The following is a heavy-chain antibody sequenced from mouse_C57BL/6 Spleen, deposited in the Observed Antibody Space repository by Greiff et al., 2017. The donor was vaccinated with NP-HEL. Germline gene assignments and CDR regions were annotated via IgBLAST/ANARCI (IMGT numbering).Heavy chain of an antibody. Sequence: EVKLQESGPGLVKPSQSLSLTCSVTGYSITSGYYWNWIRQFPGNKLEWMGYISYDGSNNYNPSLKNRISITRDTSKNQFFLKLNSVTTEDTATYYCAREGYSNSFDYWGQGTTLTVSS. J-gene: IGHJ2*01. CDR2: ISYDGSN. CDR1: GYSITSGYY. D-gene: IGHD2-5*01. V-gene: IGHV3-6*01. CDR3: AREGYSNSFDY.